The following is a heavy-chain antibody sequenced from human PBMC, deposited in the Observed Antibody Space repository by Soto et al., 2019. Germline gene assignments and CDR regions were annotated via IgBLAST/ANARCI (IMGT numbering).Heavy chain of an antibody. CDR2: INPSGGST. CDR3: ARDSSSPSGDYYYGMDV. V-gene: IGHV1-46*01. CDR1: GYTFTSYY. D-gene: IGHD6-13*01. Sequence: ASVKVSCKASGYTFTSYYMHWVRQAPGQGPEWMGIINPSGGSTSYAQKFQGRVTMTRDTSTSTVYMELSSLRSEDTAVYYCARDSSSPSGDYYYGMDVWGQGTTVTVS. J-gene: IGHJ6*02.